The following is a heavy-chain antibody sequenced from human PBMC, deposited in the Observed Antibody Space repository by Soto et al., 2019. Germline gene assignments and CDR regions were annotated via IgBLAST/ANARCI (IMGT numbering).Heavy chain of an antibody. CDR1: GFTFSSYW. Sequence: GGSLRLSCAASGFTFSSYWMSWVRQAPGKGLEWVANIKQDGSEKYYVDSVKGRFTISRDNAKNSLYLQMNSLRAEDTAVYYCARTGRVIDKGNSSSWYGMDVWGQGTTVTVSS. V-gene: IGHV3-7*01. CDR2: IKQDGSEK. D-gene: IGHD6-13*01. J-gene: IGHJ6*02. CDR3: ARTGRVIDKGNSSSWYGMDV.